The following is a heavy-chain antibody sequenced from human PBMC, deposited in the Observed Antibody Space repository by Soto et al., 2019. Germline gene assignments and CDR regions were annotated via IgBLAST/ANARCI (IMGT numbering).Heavy chain of an antibody. Sequence: QVQLVESGGGVVQPGRSLRLSCAASGFTFSSYGMHWVRQAPGKGLEWVAVISYDGSNKYYADSVKGRFTISRDNSKNKLYLQMNSLRDEDMAVYYCAKDRGRAGAGTHYYYGMDVWGQGTTVTVSS. CDR3: AKDRGRAGAGTHYYYGMDV. V-gene: IGHV3-30*18. CDR2: ISYDGSNK. J-gene: IGHJ6*02. CDR1: GFTFSSYG. D-gene: IGHD6-13*01.